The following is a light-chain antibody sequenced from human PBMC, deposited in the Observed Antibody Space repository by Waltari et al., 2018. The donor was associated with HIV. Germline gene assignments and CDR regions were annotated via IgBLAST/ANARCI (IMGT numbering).Light chain of an antibody. CDR2: AAS. J-gene: IGKJ3*01. Sequence: DIHMTHSPLSQSASVGDCDTITCRASQSSSSYLNWYQQKPGKAPKLLIYAASSLQSGVPSRFSGSGSGTDFTLTISSLQPEDFATYYCQQSYSTPPVTFGPGTKVDIK. CDR3: QQSYSTPPVT. CDR1: QSSSSY. V-gene: IGKV1-39*01.